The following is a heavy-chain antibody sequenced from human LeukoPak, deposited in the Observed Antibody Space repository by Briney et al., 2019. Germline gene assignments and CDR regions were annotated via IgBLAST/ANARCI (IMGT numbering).Heavy chain of an antibody. CDR3: AWRLGIPTIDY. J-gene: IGHJ4*02. Sequence: ASVTVSCKASGYTFTGYYMQWVRQAPGQGREWMGWINPNSGGTNYAQKFQGRVTMTRDQSISTAYMELSRLRSDDTAVYNCAWRLGIPTIDYWGQGTLVTVSS. D-gene: IGHD7-27*01. CDR2: INPNSGGT. V-gene: IGHV1-2*02. CDR1: GYTFTGYY.